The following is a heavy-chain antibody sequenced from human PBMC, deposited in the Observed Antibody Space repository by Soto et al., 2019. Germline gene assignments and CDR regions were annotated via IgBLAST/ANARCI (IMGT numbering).Heavy chain of an antibody. D-gene: IGHD6-19*01. V-gene: IGHV1-69*13. CDR2: IIPIFGTA. CDR3: ARDGIAVAGQYNWFDP. CDR1: GGTFSSYA. J-gene: IGHJ5*02. Sequence: GASVKVSCKASGGTFSSYAISWVRQAPGQGLEWMGGIIPIFGTANYAQKFQGRVTITADESTSTAYMELSSLRSEDTAVYYCARDGIAVAGQYNWFDPWGQGTLVTVSS.